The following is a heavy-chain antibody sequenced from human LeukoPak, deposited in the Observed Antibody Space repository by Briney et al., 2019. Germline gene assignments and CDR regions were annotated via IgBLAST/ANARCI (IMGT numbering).Heavy chain of an antibody. Sequence: SETLSLTCTVSGDSMSDYFWTWIRQPPGKGLEWIGYAADSGSTNYNPSLKSRVTISVDTSKNQFSLKLSSVTAADTAVYYCARRRNCSGGSCYYDAFDIWGQGTMVTVSS. CDR3: ARRRNCSGGSCYYDAFDI. J-gene: IGHJ3*02. D-gene: IGHD2-15*01. CDR1: GDSMSDYF. CDR2: AADSGST. V-gene: IGHV4-59*08.